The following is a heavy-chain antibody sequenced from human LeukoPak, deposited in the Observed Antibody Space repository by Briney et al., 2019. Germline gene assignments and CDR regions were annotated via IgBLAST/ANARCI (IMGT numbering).Heavy chain of an antibody. J-gene: IGHJ5*02. D-gene: IGHD5-18*01. Sequence: GGSLRLSCAASGFTFSSYAMSWVRQAPGKGLEGVSAISGSGGSTYYADSVKGRFTISRDNSKNTLYLQMNSLGAEDTAVYYCAKDPGYSYGYLFDPWGQGTLVTVSS. CDR3: AKDPGYSYGYLFDP. CDR2: ISGSGGST. V-gene: IGHV3-23*01. CDR1: GFTFSSYA.